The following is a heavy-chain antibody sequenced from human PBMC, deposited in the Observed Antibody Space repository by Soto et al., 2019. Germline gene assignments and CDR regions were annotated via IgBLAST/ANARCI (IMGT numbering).Heavy chain of an antibody. J-gene: IGHJ6*02. CDR2: IIPIFKTA. D-gene: IGHD2-2*01. Sequence: KVSWKECGGGIGNNSRSWVRQANGQGLEWMGKIIPIFKTANYAQKFQVRITITADRSPRTDTAYMELSSPRSEDTALYYCARVSIPGIYGEDVWGQGTTVTVSS. V-gene: IGHV1-69*06. CDR1: GGGIGNNS. CDR3: ARVSIPGIYGEDV.